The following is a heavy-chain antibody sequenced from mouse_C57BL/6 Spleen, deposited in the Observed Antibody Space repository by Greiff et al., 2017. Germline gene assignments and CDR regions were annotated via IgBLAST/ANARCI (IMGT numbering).Heavy chain of an antibody. Sequence: QVQLQQPGAELVRPGSSVKLSCKASGYTFTSYWMDWVKQRPGQGLEWIGNIYPSDSETHYNQKFKDKATLPVDKSSSTAYMQLSSLTSEDSAVYYCARDGDYYGSSYTFAYWGQGTLVTVSA. CDR2: IYPSDSET. J-gene: IGHJ3*01. V-gene: IGHV1-61*01. CDR3: ARDGDYYGSSYTFAY. D-gene: IGHD1-1*01. CDR1: GYTFTSYW.